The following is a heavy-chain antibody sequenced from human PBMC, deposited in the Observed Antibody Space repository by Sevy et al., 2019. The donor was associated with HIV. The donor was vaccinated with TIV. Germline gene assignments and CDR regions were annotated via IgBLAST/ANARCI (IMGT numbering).Heavy chain of an antibody. D-gene: IGHD3-10*01. CDR1: GFTFRNYV. J-gene: IGHJ3*02. V-gene: IGHV3-23*01. CDR3: AKRVAGALAALDI. Sequence: GGSLRLSCAASGFTFRNYVMNWVRQPPGKGLEWVSVISDGGGTTYYADSVKGRFTISRDDSKSTLYLQMNSLRVEDKAVYFCAKRVAGALAALDIWGQGTMVTVSS. CDR2: ISDGGGTT.